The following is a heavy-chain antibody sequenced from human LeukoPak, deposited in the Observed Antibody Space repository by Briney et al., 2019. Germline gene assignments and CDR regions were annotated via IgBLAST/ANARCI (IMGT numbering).Heavy chain of an antibody. CDR1: GFTFSSYS. V-gene: IGHV3-48*01. CDR3: AKDYYFGSGSYSLDY. CDR2: ISSRSSTI. J-gene: IGHJ4*02. D-gene: IGHD3-10*01. Sequence: GGSLRLSCAASGFTFSSYSMNWVRQAPGKGLEWVSYISSRSSTIYYADSVKGRFTISRDNSKNTLYLQMNSLRAEDTAVYYCAKDYYFGSGSYSLDYWGQGTLVTVSS.